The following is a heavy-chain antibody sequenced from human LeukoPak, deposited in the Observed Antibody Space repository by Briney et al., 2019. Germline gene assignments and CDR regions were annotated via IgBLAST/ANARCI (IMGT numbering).Heavy chain of an antibody. CDR3: ARGDGWPTYYDFWSGYYNNYYGMDV. Sequence: HPGGSLRLSCAASGFTFSSYAMHWVRQAPGKGLEWVAVISYGGSNKYYADSVKGRFTFSRDNSKNTLYLQMNSLRAEDTAVYYCARGDGWPTYYDFWSGYYNNYYGMDVWGQGTTVTVSS. CDR2: ISYGGSNK. J-gene: IGHJ6*02. D-gene: IGHD3-3*01. V-gene: IGHV3-30-3*01. CDR1: GFTFSSYA.